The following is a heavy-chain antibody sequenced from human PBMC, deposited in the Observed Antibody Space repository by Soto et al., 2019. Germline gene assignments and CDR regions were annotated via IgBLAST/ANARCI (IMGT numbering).Heavy chain of an antibody. Sequence: QPGGSLRLSCAASGFTFDDYAMHWVRQAPGKGLEWVSGISWNSGSIGYADSVKGRFTISRDNAKNSLYLQMNSLRAEDTALYYCAKDMGALGYDAFDIWGQGSMVTVSS. D-gene: IGHD3-16*01. CDR2: ISWNSGSI. V-gene: IGHV3-9*01. CDR1: GFTFDDYA. CDR3: AKDMGALGYDAFDI. J-gene: IGHJ3*02.